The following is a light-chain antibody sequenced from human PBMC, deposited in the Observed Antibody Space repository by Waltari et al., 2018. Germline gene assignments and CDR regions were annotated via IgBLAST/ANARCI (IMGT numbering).Light chain of an antibody. CDR2: GAS. CDR3: QQYDTWPRT. J-gene: IGKJ1*01. Sequence: IVLTQSSATLSVSPGDRITLPCRASQSVSSNLAWYQQKPGQAPRLFVYGASTRATGIPARFSGSGSGTEFTLTISSLQSDDFAAYYCQQYDTWPRTFGQGTKVEIK. CDR1: QSVSSN. V-gene: IGKV3-15*01.